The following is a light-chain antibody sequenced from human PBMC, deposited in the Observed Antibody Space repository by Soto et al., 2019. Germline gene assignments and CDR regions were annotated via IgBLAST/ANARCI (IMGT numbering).Light chain of an antibody. CDR1: SSDVGDYNY. CDR3: SSYTSSSTL. J-gene: IGLJ1*01. CDR2: DVS. Sequence: QSALTQPASVSGSPGQSITISCTGTSSDVGDYNYVSWYQQHPGKAPKLMLYDVSNRPSGISNRFSGSKSGNTAPLTISGLQAEDEADYYCSSYTSSSTLFGTGTKLTVL. V-gene: IGLV2-14*01.